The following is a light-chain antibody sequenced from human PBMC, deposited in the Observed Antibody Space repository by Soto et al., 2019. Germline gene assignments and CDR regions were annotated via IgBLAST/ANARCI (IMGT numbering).Light chain of an antibody. V-gene: IGKV1-5*01. CDR3: QQYNSNSHA. Sequence: DIQMTQSPSTLSASVGDRVTITCRASQSISSWLAWYQQKPGKAPKLLIYDASSLESGVPSRFSGSGSGTEVTRTISSLQPDDFATYYCQQYNSNSHAFGPATKVDIK. CDR2: DAS. J-gene: IGKJ3*01. CDR1: QSISSW.